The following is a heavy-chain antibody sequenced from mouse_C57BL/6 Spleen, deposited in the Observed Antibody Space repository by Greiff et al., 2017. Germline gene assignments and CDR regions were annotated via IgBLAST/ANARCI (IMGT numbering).Heavy chain of an antibody. Sequence: EVKLMESGGGLVKPGGSLKLSCAASGFTFSDYGMHWVRQAPEKGLEWVAYISSGSSTIYYADTVKGRFTISRDNAKNTLFLQMTSLRSEDTAVYYCAKAYYYGSSPYWYFDVWGTGTTVTVSS. J-gene: IGHJ1*03. V-gene: IGHV5-17*01. CDR3: AKAYYYGSSPYWYFDV. CDR1: GFTFSDYG. D-gene: IGHD1-1*01. CDR2: ISSGSSTI.